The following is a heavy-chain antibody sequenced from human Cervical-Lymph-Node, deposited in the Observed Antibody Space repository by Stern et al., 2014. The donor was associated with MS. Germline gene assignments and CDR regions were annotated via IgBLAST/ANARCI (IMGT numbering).Heavy chain of an antibody. CDR3: ARGDSSSPLEY. Sequence: VPLLESGGGVVQPGRSLRLSCAASGFTFSSYGMHWVRQTPGKGLEWVAVIWYDGSNKYYADSVKGRFTISRDNSENTLYLQMNSLRAEDTAVYHCARGDSSSPLEYWGQGTLVTVSS. CDR1: GFTFSSYG. V-gene: IGHV3-33*01. CDR2: IWYDGSNK. D-gene: IGHD6-6*01. J-gene: IGHJ4*02.